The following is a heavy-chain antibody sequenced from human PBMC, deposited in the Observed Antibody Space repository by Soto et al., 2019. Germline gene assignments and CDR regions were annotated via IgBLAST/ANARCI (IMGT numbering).Heavy chain of an antibody. V-gene: IGHV4-59*01. Sequence: PSETLSLTCTVPGGSISGYYWSWLRQPPGKGLEWIGYIYYSGSTNYNPSLKSRVTISVDTSKNQFSLKLSSVTAADTAVYYCARDSGYSSGWYLYGMDVWGQGTTVTVSS. J-gene: IGHJ6*02. CDR1: GGSISGYY. D-gene: IGHD6-19*01. CDR2: IYYSGST. CDR3: ARDSGYSSGWYLYGMDV.